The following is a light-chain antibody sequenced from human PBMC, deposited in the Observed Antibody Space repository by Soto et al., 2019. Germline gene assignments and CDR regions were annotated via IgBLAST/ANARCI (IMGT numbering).Light chain of an antibody. J-gene: IGKJ1*01. CDR3: QQYNRYST. V-gene: IGKV1-5*03. Sequence: DIQMTQSPSTLSASVGDRVTITCRASQSISSWLAWYQQKPGKAPKLLIYKASSLESGVPSRFSGSGSGTEFTRTISSLQPDDFATYYCQQYNRYSTFGQGTKVEIK. CDR2: KAS. CDR1: QSISSW.